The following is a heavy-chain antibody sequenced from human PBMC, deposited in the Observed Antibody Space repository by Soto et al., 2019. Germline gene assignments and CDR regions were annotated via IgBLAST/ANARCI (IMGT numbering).Heavy chain of an antibody. J-gene: IGHJ5*02. D-gene: IGHD2-15*01. V-gene: IGHV1-3*01. CDR2: INAGNGNT. Sequence: ASVKVSCKASGYTFTSYAMHWVRQAPGQRLEWMGWINAGNGNTKYSQKFQGRVTITRDTSASTAYMELSSLRSEDTAVYYCARERKKVVVAAFLWAFNKTRSYNWFDPWGQGTLVTVSS. CDR3: ARERKKVVVAAFLWAFNKTRSYNWFDP. CDR1: GYTFTSYA.